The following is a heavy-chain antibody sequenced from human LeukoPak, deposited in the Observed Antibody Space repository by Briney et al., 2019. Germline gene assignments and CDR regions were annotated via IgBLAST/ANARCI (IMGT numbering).Heavy chain of an antibody. CDR2: IIPILGIA. J-gene: IGHJ3*02. Sequence: SVKVSCKASGGTFSSYAISWVRQAPGQGLEWMGRIIPILGIANYAQKFQGRVTITRDTSASTAYMELSSLRSEDTAVYYCARDLKVRGADAFDIWGQGTMVTVSS. CDR1: GGTFSSYA. D-gene: IGHD3-10*01. V-gene: IGHV1-69*04. CDR3: ARDLKVRGADAFDI.